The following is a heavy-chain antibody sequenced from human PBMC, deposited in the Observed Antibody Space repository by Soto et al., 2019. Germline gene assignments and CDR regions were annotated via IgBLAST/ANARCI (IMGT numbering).Heavy chain of an antibody. J-gene: IGHJ6*04. CDR1: GGSISSYY. V-gene: IGHV4-59*01. CDR2: IYYSGST. CDR3: ARSDGCSSTSCFYYYYYGMDV. Sequence: SETLSLTCTVSGGSISSYYWSWIRQPPGKGLEWIGYIYYSGSTNYNPSLKSRVTISVDTSKNQFSLKLSSVTAADTAVYYCARSDGCSSTSCFYYYYYGMDVWGKGTTVNVS. D-gene: IGHD2-2*01.